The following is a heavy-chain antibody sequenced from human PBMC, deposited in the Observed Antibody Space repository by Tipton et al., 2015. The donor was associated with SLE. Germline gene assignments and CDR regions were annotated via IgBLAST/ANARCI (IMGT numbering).Heavy chain of an antibody. V-gene: IGHV4-34*01. CDR3: ARRGFLGFHPSAFNI. J-gene: IGHJ3*02. Sequence: TLSLTCAVYGGSFSGYYWSWIRQPPGKGLGWIGEINHSGSTNYNPSLKSRVTISVDTSKNQFSLKLSSVTAADTAVYYCARRGFLGFHPSAFNIWGQGTILTGSS. CDR2: INHSGST. D-gene: IGHD3-10*01. CDR1: GGSFSGYY.